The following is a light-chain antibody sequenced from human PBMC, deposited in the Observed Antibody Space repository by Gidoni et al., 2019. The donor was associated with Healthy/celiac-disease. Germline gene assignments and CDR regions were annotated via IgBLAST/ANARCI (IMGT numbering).Light chain of an antibody. CDR1: QGISSY. Sequence: DIQLTQSPSFLSASVGDRVTITCRASQGISSYLAWYQQKPGKAPKLLIYAASTLQSGVPSRFSVSGSLTEFTLTISSLQPEDFATYYCQQLNSYPSYTFGQGTKLEIK. J-gene: IGKJ2*01. V-gene: IGKV1-9*01. CDR3: QQLNSYPSYT. CDR2: AAS.